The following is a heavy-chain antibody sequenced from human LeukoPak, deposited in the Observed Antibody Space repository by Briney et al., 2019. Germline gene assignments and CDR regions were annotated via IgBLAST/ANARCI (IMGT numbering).Heavy chain of an antibody. J-gene: IGHJ3*02. V-gene: IGHV5-51*01. Sequence: GESLKISCKGSGYNFATYWIGWVRQMPGKGPEYMGIIYPDTSEARYGPSFQGQVTMSVDKAISTAYLAWSSLKASDTALYYCTSPAGATREDSFDIWGQGTMVTVSS. CDR2: IYPDTSEA. D-gene: IGHD6-25*01. CDR3: TSPAGATREDSFDI. CDR1: GYNFATYW.